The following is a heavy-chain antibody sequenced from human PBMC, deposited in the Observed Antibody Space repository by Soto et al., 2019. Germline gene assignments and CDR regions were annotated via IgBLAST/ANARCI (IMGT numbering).Heavy chain of an antibody. CDR2: ISSSSSYI. CDR3: ARGVAAAGLGVYYGMDV. CDR1: GFTFSSYS. J-gene: IGHJ6*02. D-gene: IGHD6-13*01. Sequence: EVQLVESGGGLVKPGGSLRLSCAASGFTFSSYSMNWVRQAPGKGLEWVSSISSSSSYIYYADSVKGRFTISRDNAKNSLYLHMNSLRAEDTVVYYCARGVAAAGLGVYYGMDVWGQGTTVTVSS. V-gene: IGHV3-21*01.